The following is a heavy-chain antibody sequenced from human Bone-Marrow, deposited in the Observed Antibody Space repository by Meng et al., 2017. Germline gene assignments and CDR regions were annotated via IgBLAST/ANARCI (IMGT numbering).Heavy chain of an antibody. V-gene: IGHV3-74*01. Sequence: GGSLRLSCAASGFTFSSYWMHWVRQAPGKGLVWVSRINSDGSSTSYADSVKGRFTISRDNAKNTLYLQMNSLRAEDTAVYYCARDHSSSWYDKSDNYYYYGMDVWGQGTTVTVSS. CDR1: GFTFSSYW. CDR3: ARDHSSSWYDKSDNYYYYGMDV. CDR2: INSDGSST. J-gene: IGHJ6*02. D-gene: IGHD6-13*01.